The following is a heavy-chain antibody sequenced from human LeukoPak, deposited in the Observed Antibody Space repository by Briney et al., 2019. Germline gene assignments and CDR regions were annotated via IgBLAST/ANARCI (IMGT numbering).Heavy chain of an antibody. J-gene: IGHJ4*02. V-gene: IGHV3-21*01. CDR2: ISSSSNYI. CDR1: GFTFSSYS. D-gene: IGHD4-17*01. Sequence: GGSLRLSCAASGFTFSSYSMNWVRQAPGKGLEWVSSISSSSNYIYYADSVKGRFTISRDNAKNLLYLDMNSLRAEDTAVYYCARGHTAVTRHFDFWGQGTLVTVSS. CDR3: ARGHTAVTRHFDF.